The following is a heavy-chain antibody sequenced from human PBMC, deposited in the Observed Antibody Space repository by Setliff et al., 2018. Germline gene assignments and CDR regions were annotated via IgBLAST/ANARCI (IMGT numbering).Heavy chain of an antibody. CDR2: ISGYNGYT. CDR1: GYTFAKYG. Sequence: ASVKVSCKAFGYTFAKYGTSWVRQAPGQGLEWMGWISGYNGYTVYAQKLQGRVTLTTDTSTGTAYMEVRSLRSDDTAVYYCAITEVHLSGDRPFDYWGQGTLVTVSS. D-gene: IGHD7-27*01. V-gene: IGHV1-18*01. CDR3: AITEVHLSGDRPFDY. J-gene: IGHJ4*02.